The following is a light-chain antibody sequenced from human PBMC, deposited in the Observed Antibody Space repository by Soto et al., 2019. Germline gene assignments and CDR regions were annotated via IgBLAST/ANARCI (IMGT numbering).Light chain of an antibody. CDR3: QHRSNWPLT. CDR2: DAS. V-gene: IGKV3-11*01. Sequence: EIVLTQSPATLSLSPGERATLSCRASQSVNSNLAWYQQKPGQTPMLLIYDASNRATCIPARFSGSGAGTDFSLTISSLELADFAVYYCQHRSNWPLTFGGGTKVEIK. J-gene: IGKJ4*01. CDR1: QSVNSN.